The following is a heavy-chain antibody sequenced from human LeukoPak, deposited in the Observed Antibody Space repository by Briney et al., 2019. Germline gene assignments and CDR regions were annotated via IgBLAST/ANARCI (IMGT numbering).Heavy chain of an antibody. Sequence: PGGSLRLSCTASGFTFGGYAMSWVRQAPGKGLEWVGFIRSKAYGGTSAYSVNVRGSFTSSKDEYTMIVYMKMHSVKTEDTAEDYCTSDLNYDSLTGSIYWGQGTLVTVSS. J-gene: IGHJ4*02. CDR3: TSDLNYDSLTGSIY. CDR1: GFTFGGYA. D-gene: IGHD3-9*01. V-gene: IGHV3-49*04. CDR2: IRSKAYGGTS.